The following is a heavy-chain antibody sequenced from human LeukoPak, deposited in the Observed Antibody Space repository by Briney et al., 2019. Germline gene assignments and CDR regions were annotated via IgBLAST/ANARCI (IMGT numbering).Heavy chain of an antibody. V-gene: IGHV3-7*01. CDR1: GFTFSSYW. D-gene: IGHD3-10*01. Sequence: GGSLRLSCAASGFTFSSYWMSWVRQAPGKGLEWVANIKQDGSEKYYVDSVKGRFTISRDDAKNTLYLQMNGLRAEDTALYYCVRELPSSGAFDIWGQGTMVTVSS. CDR2: IKQDGSEK. CDR3: VRELPSSGAFDI. J-gene: IGHJ3*02.